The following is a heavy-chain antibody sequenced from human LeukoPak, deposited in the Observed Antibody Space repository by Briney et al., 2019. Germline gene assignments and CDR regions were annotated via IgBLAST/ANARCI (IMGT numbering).Heavy chain of an antibody. CDR3: ANIAAAGTNYFDY. Sequence: GGSLRLSCAASGFTFSSYAMHWVRQAPGKGLEWVAVISYDGSNKYYADSVKGRFTISRDNAKNSLYLQMNSLRAEDTAVYYCANIAAAGTNYFDYWGQGTLVTVSS. CDR1: GFTFSSYA. J-gene: IGHJ4*02. CDR2: ISYDGSNK. D-gene: IGHD6-13*01. V-gene: IGHV3-30-3*01.